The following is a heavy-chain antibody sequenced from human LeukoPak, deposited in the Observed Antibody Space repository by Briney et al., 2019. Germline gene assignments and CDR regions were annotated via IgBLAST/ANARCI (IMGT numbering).Heavy chain of an antibody. CDR3: ARGWGSTSSNYFDP. D-gene: IGHD2-2*01. Sequence: SETLSLTCTVSGGSISSYYWSSIRQPPGKGLEWIGRIYGSGSTNYSPSLRSRVTISIDTSKNQFSLNLNSVTAADTAVNYCARGWGSTSSNYFDPWGQGTLVTVSS. CDR1: GGSISSYY. J-gene: IGHJ5*01. V-gene: IGHV4-59*08. CDR2: IYGSGST.